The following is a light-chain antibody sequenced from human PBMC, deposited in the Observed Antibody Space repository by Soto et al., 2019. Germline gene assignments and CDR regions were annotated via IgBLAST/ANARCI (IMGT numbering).Light chain of an antibody. CDR1: QIVSGS. CDR2: GVS. J-gene: IGKJ4*01. V-gene: IGKV3-15*01. CDR3: QHYNSWPLT. Sequence: EIVLTQSPATLSVSPGERATLSCRASQIVSGSLSWYQQKPGRPPRRLIYGVSTSAAGIPARFSGSGSGTDFTLTISSLQSEDFAVYYCQHYNSWPLTFGGGTKVDNK.